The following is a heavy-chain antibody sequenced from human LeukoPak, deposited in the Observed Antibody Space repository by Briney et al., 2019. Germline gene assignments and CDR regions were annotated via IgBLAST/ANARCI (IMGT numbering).Heavy chain of an antibody. CDR3: ARPAVRGVMGRYFDS. V-gene: IGHV3-21*01. CDR2: ISSSSSYI. Sequence: GGSLRLSCAASGFTFSSYSMNWVRQAPGKGLECVSSISSSSSYIYYADSVKGRFTISRDNAKNSLYLQMNSLRAEDTAVYYCARPAVRGVMGRYFDSWGQGTLVTVSS. CDR1: GFTFSSYS. J-gene: IGHJ4*02. D-gene: IGHD3-10*01.